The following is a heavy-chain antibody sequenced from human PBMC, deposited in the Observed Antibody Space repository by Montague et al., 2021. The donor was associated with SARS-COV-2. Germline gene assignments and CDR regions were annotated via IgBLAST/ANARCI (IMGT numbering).Heavy chain of an antibody. V-gene: IGHV4-4*02. CDR1: GGSINSSNW. Sequence: SETLSLTCAVSGGSINSSNWWSWIRQPPGKGLEWIGEVNQSGTTIYNPSVKSGVTISEDTSKNQFYLRLNSVTAADTAVYYCARGRRPVVVPGAGPAGRVFDIWGQGTMVTVSS. CDR2: VNQSGTT. CDR3: ARGRRPVVVPGAGPAGRVFDI. D-gene: IGHD2-2*01. J-gene: IGHJ3*02.